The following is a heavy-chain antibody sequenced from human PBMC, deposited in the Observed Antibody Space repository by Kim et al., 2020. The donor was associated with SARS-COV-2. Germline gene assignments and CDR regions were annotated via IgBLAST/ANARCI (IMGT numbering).Heavy chain of an antibody. D-gene: IGHD6-13*01. J-gene: IGHJ3*01. Sequence: GGSLRLSCAASGFTFSDFAFHWVRQAPGKGLEWVAVISDDANNKYDAESVKGRFTISRDNSKNTLYLQMNSLRAEDTAAYYCARGGYSSSWSIGEAFDFWGQGTMVTVSS. CDR3: ARGGYSSSWSIGEAFDF. V-gene: IGHV3-30*04. CDR1: GFTFSDFA. CDR2: ISDDANNK.